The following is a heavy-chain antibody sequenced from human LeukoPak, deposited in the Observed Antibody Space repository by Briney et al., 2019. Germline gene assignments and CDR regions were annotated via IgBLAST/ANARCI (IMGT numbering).Heavy chain of an antibody. V-gene: IGHV1-18*01. D-gene: IGHD3-22*01. CDR3: ARQIAAYDSSGYSNDF. CDR1: GYTFTSYG. CDR2: ISAYNGNT. J-gene: IGHJ4*02. Sequence: ASVKVSCKASGYTFTSYGISWVRRAPGQGLEWMGWISAYNGNTNYAQKLQGRVTMTTDTSTSTAYMELRSLRSDDTAVYYCARQIAAYDSSGYSNDFWGQGTLVTVSS.